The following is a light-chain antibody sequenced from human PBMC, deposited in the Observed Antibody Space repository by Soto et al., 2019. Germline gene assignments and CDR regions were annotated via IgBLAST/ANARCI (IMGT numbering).Light chain of an antibody. V-gene: IGKV1-8*01. CDR3: KQYNRYPWT. CDR1: QGISSY. CDR2: AAY. J-gene: IGKJ1*01. Sequence: AIRMTHSPSSLAESTGDRGTITFLASQGISSYLAWYQQKPGKANKLLIYAAYTLQSGVPSRFSGSGSGTEFTLTISSLQPDDFATYYCKQYNRYPWTCGKGPKGDIK.